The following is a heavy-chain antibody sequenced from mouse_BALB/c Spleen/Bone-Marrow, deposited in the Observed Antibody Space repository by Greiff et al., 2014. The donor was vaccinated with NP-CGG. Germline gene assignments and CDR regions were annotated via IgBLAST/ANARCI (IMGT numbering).Heavy chain of an antibody. D-gene: IGHD2-1*01. V-gene: IGHV14-3*02. Sequence: VQLQQSGAELVKPGASVKLSCTASGFNIKDSYLHWVKQRPAQGLDWIGRIDPAKGNTNYDPKFQGKATITADTSSNTAYLQLSSLTSEDTAVYFCARNYPFAYWGQGTLVTVSA. CDR1: GFNIKDSY. CDR3: ARNYPFAY. CDR2: IDPAKGNT. J-gene: IGHJ3*01.